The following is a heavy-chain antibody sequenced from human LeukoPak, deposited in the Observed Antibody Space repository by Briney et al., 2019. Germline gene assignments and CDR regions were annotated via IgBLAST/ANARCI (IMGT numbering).Heavy chain of an antibody. D-gene: IGHD6-13*01. CDR2: ISSSSSYI. CDR1: GFTFSSYS. CDR3: ARPIAAAGDGDAFDI. J-gene: IGHJ3*02. V-gene: IGHV3-21*01. Sequence: GGSLRLSCAATGFTFSSYSMNWVRQAPGKGLECVSSISSSSSYIYYADSVKGRFTISRDNAKNSLYLQMNSLRAEDTAVYYCARPIAAAGDGDAFDIWRQGTMVTVSS.